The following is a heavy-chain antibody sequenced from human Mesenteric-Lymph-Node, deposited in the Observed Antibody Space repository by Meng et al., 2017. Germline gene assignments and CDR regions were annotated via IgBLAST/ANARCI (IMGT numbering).Heavy chain of an antibody. V-gene: IGHV1-46*04. CDR3: ARGLNPSMYGSGWYFDY. D-gene: IGHD6-19*01. CDR2: INPSGGRT. CDR1: GYTFTDFY. Sequence: ASVKVSCKASGYTFTDFYLHWVRQAPGQGLEWMGRINPSGGRTTYAQRLQGRVSLTRDTSTSTAYMELSSLTSDDAAVYYCARGLNPSMYGSGWYFDYWGQGTLVTVSS. J-gene: IGHJ4*02.